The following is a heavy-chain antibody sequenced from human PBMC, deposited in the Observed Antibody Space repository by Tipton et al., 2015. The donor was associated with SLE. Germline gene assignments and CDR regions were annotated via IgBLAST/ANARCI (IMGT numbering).Heavy chain of an antibody. CDR2: INPSGSI. CDR1: GGSFNGNY. Sequence: TLSLTCAVYGGSFNGNYWIWIRQPPGKGLEWFGEINPSGSINYNPSPKSRLTISVGTSKNQFSLRLTSVTAADTAVYYCARGGIYYDGGGLIDYWGPGTLVTVSS. J-gene: IGHJ4*02. CDR3: ARGGIYYDGGGLIDY. V-gene: IGHV4-34*01. D-gene: IGHD3-22*01.